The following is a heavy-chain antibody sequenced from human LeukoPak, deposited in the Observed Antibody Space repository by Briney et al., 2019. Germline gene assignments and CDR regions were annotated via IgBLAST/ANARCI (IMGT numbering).Heavy chain of an antibody. V-gene: IGHV4-34*01. CDR1: GGSFSGYY. D-gene: IGHD2/OR15-2a*01. J-gene: IGHJ4*02. CDR2: INHSGST. CDR3: AREYSNSYYGHEYFFDY. Sequence: SETLSLTCAVYGGSFSGYYWSWIRQPPGKGLEWIGEINHSGSTNYNPSLKSRVTISVDTSKNEFSLKLNSVTAADTAVYYCAREYSNSYYGHEYFFDYWGQGTLVTVSS.